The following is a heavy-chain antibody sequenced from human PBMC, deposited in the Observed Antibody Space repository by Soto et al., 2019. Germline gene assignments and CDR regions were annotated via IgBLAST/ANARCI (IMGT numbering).Heavy chain of an antibody. CDR1: GLTFSSYA. CDR2: ISYDGSNK. J-gene: IGHJ6*02. D-gene: IGHD3-9*01. CDR3: ARDRPHYDILTGSGSGRTYYGMDV. Sequence: PGGSLRLSCAASGLTFSSYAMHCVRQAPGKGLEWVAVISYDGSNKYYADSVKGRFTISRDNSKNTLYLQMNSLRAEDTAVYYCARDRPHYDILTGSGSGRTYYGMDVWGQGTTVTVSS. V-gene: IGHV3-30-3*01.